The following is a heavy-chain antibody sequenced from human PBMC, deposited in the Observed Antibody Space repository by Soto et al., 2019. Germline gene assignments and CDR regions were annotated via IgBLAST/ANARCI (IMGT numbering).Heavy chain of an antibody. V-gene: IGHV4-30-2*01. CDR3: ARGDYDFWSGYQDAFDI. CDR2: IYHSGST. D-gene: IGHD3-3*01. J-gene: IGHJ3*02. CDR1: GGSISSGGYS. Sequence: PSETLSLTCAVSGGSISSGGYSWSWIRQPPGKGLEWIGYIYHSGSTYYNPSLKSRVTISVDRSKNQFSLKLSSVTAADTAVYYCARGDYDFWSGYQDAFDIWGQGTMVTVSS.